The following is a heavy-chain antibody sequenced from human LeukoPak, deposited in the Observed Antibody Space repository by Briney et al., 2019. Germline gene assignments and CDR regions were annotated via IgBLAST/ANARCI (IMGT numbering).Heavy chain of an antibody. Sequence: SETLSLTCTVSGGSISTSNYYWGWIRQPPGKGLEWIGSIYYTGTTYYNPSLKSRVTISVDTSKNQFSLKLSSVTAADTAVYYCARHVMNSDSSGYAFDIWGHGTMVTVSS. D-gene: IGHD3-22*01. CDR2: IYYTGTT. J-gene: IGHJ3*02. V-gene: IGHV4-39*01. CDR1: GGSISTSNYY. CDR3: ARHVMNSDSSGYAFDI.